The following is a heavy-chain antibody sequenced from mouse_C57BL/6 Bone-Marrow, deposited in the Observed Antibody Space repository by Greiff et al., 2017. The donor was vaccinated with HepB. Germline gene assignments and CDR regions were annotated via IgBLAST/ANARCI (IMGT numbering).Heavy chain of an antibody. V-gene: IGHV1-61*01. J-gene: IGHJ2*01. Sequence: VQLQQPGAELVRPGSSVKLSCKASGYTFTSYWMDWVKQRPGQGLEWIGNIYPSDSETHYNQKFKDKATLTVDKSSSTAYMQLSSLTSEDSAVYYCARADLHTYSTGGRDYWGQGTTLTVSS. CDR3: ARADLHTYSTGGRDY. D-gene: IGHD5-1-1*01. CDR2: IYPSDSET. CDR1: GYTFTSYW.